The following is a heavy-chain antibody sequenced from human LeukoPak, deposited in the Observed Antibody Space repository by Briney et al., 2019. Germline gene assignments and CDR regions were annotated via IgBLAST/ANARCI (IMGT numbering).Heavy chain of an antibody. J-gene: IGHJ4*02. Sequence: GASVKVSCKASGYTFTSYYMHWVRQAPGQGLEWMGIINPSGGSTSYAQKFQGRVTMTRDTSTSTVYMELSSLRSEDTAVYYCATLGEPRRVWGSYRHLDYWGQGTLVTVSS. CDR3: ATLGEPRRVWGSYRHLDY. CDR1: GYTFTSYY. CDR2: INPSGGST. D-gene: IGHD3-16*02. V-gene: IGHV1-46*01.